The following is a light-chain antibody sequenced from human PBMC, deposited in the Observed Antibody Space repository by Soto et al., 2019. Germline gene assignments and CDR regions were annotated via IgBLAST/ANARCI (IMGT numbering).Light chain of an antibody. J-gene: IGKJ5*01. Sequence: EIVLTQSPGTLSLSPGERATLSCRASQTISNRLLAWYQQKPGQSPRLLIYGASSRATGIPDGFIGSGSGTDFTLTISGLEPEDFAVYACQQYGRAPITFGQGTRLEIK. V-gene: IGKV3-20*01. CDR2: GAS. CDR3: QQYGRAPIT. CDR1: QTISNRL.